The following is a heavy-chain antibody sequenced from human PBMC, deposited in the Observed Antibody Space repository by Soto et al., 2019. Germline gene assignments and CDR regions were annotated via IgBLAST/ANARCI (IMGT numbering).Heavy chain of an antibody. V-gene: IGHV3-33*01. CDR2: IWYDGSNK. CDR3: ARSNNDAFDI. J-gene: IGHJ3*02. Sequence: GESLKISCAASGFTFSSYGMHWVRQAPGKGLEWVAVIWYDGSNKYYADSVKGRFTISRDNSKNTLYLQMNSLRAEDTAVYYCARSNNDAFDIWGQGTMVTVSS. CDR1: GFTFSSYG.